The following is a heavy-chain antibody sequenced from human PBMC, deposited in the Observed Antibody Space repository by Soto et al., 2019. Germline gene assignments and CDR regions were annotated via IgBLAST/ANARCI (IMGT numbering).Heavy chain of an antibody. V-gene: IGHV3-30*18. CDR3: ANGGEYQLLRIYFDY. CDR1: GFIFSSYG. D-gene: IGHD2-2*01. Sequence: QVQLVESGGGVVQPGRSLRLSCAASGFIFSSYGMHWVRQAPGKGLEWVTVISYDGSSKYYADSVKGRFNISRDNSENRLHLQMNSLRAEDTAMYYCANGGEYQLLRIYFDYWGQGNPVTVSS. CDR2: ISYDGSSK. J-gene: IGHJ4*02.